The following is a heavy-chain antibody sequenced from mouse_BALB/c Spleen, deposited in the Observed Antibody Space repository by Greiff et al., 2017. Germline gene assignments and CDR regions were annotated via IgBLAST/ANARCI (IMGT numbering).Heavy chain of an antibody. D-gene: IGHD1-1*01. CDR1: GYTFTSYW. V-gene: IGHV1S127*01. CDR3: TRDGYYGSRAAY. CDR2: IDPSDSYT. Sequence: VQLQQPGAELVKPGASVKMSCKASGYTFTSYWMHWVKQRPGQGLEWIGVIDPSDSYTSYNQKFKGKATLTVDTSSSTAYMQLSSLTSEDSAVYYCTRDGYYGSRAAYWGQGTLVTVSA. J-gene: IGHJ3*01.